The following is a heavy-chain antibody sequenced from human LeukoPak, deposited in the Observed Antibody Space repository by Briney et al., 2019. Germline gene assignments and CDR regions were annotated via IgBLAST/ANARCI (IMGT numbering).Heavy chain of an antibody. D-gene: IGHD2-2*01. V-gene: IGHV3-23*01. Sequence: PGGSLRLSCAASGFTLSTYAMSWVRQTPGKGLEWVAATSSSDAGTYHADSVRGRFTISRDNSKNSLYLQMNSLRAEDTAVYYCAREEGSSTSPRPYYYYYMDVWGKGTTVTVSS. CDR2: TSSSDAGT. CDR1: GFTLSTYA. CDR3: AREEGSSTSPRPYYYYYMDV. J-gene: IGHJ6*03.